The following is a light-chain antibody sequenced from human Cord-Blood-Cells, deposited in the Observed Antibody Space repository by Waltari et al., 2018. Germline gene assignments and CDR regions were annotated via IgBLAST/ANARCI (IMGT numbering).Light chain of an antibody. CDR3: QQYGSSFT. Sequence: EIVLTQSPGTLSLSPAERATLSCRARQSVSSSYLAWYQQKPGQAPRLLSYGASSRATGIPVRFSGCGSGTDFTITIIRLEPVDFAVYYCQQYGSSFTFGPGTKVDIK. J-gene: IGKJ3*01. CDR2: GAS. CDR1: QSVSSSY. V-gene: IGKV3-20*01.